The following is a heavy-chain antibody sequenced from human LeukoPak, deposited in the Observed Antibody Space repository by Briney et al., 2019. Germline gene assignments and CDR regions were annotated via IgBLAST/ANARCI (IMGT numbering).Heavy chain of an antibody. CDR1: GYTFTSYA. V-gene: IGHV1-3*03. J-gene: IGHJ5*02. CDR3: ARGDSYYYYDSSGYEGGFDP. Sequence: ASVKVSCKASGYTFTSYAMHWVRQAPGQRLEWMGWINAGNGNTKYSQEFQGRVTITRDTSASTAYMELSSLRSEDMAVYYCARGDSYYYYDSSGYEGGFDPWGQGTLVTVSS. CDR2: INAGNGNT. D-gene: IGHD3-22*01.